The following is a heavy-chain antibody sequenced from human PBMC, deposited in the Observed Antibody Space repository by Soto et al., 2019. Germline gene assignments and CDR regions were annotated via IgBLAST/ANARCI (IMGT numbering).Heavy chain of an antibody. V-gene: IGHV3-15*01. J-gene: IGHJ4*02. CDR2: IKSKTDGGTT. D-gene: IGHD3-3*01. Sequence: GGSLRLSCAASGFTFSNACMSWVRQAPGKGLEWVGRIKSKTDGGTTDYAAPVKGRFTISRDDSKNTLYLQMNSLKTEDTAVYYCITDTIFGVVIFYKVYWGQGTLVTVSS. CDR3: ITDTIFGVVIFYKVY. CDR1: GFTFSNAC.